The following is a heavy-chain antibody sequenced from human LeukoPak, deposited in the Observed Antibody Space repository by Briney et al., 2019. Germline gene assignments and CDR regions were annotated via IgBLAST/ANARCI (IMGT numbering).Heavy chain of an antibody. D-gene: IGHD2-21*01. J-gene: IGHJ4*02. V-gene: IGHV4-34*01. CDR3: AAYGGDWNFDS. Sequence: SETLSLTCAVYGSLDIYYFMFVRQPPGKGLQWLGEVTYRRSADYNPSLKSRLTISIDVPQRQISLQLRSVTAADTAVYYCAAYGGDWNFDSWGQGTLVTVSS. CDR2: VTYRRSA. CDR1: GSLDIYY.